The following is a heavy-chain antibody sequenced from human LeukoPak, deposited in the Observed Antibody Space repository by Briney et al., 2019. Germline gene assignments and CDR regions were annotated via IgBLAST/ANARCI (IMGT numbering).Heavy chain of an antibody. CDR2: IYYSGST. CDR3: ARADSSSWYFDY. D-gene: IGHD6-13*01. V-gene: IGHV4-59*01. CDR1: GGSISIYY. Sequence: SETLSLTCTVSGGSISIYYWSWIRQPPGKGLEWIGYIYYSGSTNYNPSLKSRVTISVDTSKNQFSLKLSSVTAADTAVYYCARADSSSWYFDYWGQGTLVTVSS. J-gene: IGHJ4*02.